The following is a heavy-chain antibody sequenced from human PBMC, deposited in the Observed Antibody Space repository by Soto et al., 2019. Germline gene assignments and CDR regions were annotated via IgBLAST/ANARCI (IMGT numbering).Heavy chain of an antibody. CDR2: ISSSGYI. D-gene: IGHD2-15*01. V-gene: IGHV3-21*01. CDR1: GFNFNSYT. Sequence: ESGGGLVKPGGSLRLSCAASGFNFNSYTINWVRQAPGKRLEWLSSISSSGYIFSTDSVRGRFTISRDNAQNSVYLQINSLRAEDTAVYFCARDRSGGSCYPGMDVWGQGTTVTVSS. CDR3: ARDRSGGSCYPGMDV. J-gene: IGHJ6*02.